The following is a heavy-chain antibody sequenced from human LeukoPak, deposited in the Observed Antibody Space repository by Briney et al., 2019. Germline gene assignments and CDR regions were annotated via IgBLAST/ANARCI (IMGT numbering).Heavy chain of an antibody. J-gene: IGHJ5*02. V-gene: IGHV4-61*02. CDR3: ARGFHWFDP. CDR2: IYTSGST. CDR1: GGSISSGSYY. Sequence: PSETLSLTCTVSGGSISSGSYYWSWIRQPAGKGLEWIGRIYTSGSTNYNPSLKSRVTISVDTSKNQFSLKLSSVTAADTAVYYCARGFHWFDPWGQGTLVTVSS.